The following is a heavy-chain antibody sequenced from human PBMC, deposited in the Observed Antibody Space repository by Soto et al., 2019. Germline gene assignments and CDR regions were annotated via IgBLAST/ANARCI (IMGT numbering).Heavy chain of an antibody. CDR3: AKIYITVKNSFDI. CDR2: ISGSGGTT. D-gene: IGHD4-17*01. V-gene: IGHV3-23*01. J-gene: IGHJ3*02. CDR1: GFNFNSYG. Sequence: GGSLRLSCAASGFNFNSYGMSWVRQAPGKGLEWISCISGSGGTTYYADSVKGRFAISRDRSQNTLYLQMNGLRAEDTAVYYCAKIYITVKNSFDIWGQGTMGTVSS.